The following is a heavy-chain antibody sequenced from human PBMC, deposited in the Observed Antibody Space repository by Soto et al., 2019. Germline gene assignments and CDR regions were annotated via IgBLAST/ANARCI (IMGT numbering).Heavy chain of an antibody. D-gene: IGHD3-10*01. J-gene: IGHJ4*02. CDR2: FRTGGDDGTT. CDR1: GFTFSSYS. V-gene: IGHV3-23*01. Sequence: GGSLRLSCAASGFTFSSYSMSWVRQAPGKGPEWVSGFRTGGDDGTTYYADSVKGRFTISRDNSKNTLFLQMNSLRVEDTAIYYCAKKVNSGPGSQYFDYWGQGTLVTVSS. CDR3: AKKVNSGPGSQYFDY.